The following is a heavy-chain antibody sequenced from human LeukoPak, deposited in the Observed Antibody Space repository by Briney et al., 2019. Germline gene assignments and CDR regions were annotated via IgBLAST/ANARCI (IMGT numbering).Heavy chain of an antibody. J-gene: IGHJ4*02. Sequence: PQTLSLTCAISGDSVSSNSAAWNWIRQSPSRGLEWLGRTYYRSKWSTDYAVSVKSRITVNPDTSKNQFSLQLNSVTPEGTAVYYCARLENWAFDFWGQGTLITVSS. CDR1: GDSVSSNSAA. CDR2: TYYRSKWST. CDR3: ARLENWAFDF. D-gene: IGHD7-27*01. V-gene: IGHV6-1*01.